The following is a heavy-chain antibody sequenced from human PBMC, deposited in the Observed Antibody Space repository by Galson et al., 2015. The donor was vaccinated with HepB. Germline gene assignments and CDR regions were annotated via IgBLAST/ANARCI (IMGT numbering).Heavy chain of an antibody. V-gene: IGHV6-1*01. J-gene: IGHJ4*02. CDR2: TYYRSKWYN. CDR3: ARDQGYGYGSGSTAASDFDY. CDR1: GDSVSSNSTA. D-gene: IGHD3-10*01. Sequence: CAISGDSVSSNSTAWNWIRQSPSRGLEWLGRTYYRSKWYNDYAVSVKSRITINPDTSKNQFSLQLNSVTPEDTAVYYCARDQGYGYGSGSTAASDFDYWGQGTLVTVSS.